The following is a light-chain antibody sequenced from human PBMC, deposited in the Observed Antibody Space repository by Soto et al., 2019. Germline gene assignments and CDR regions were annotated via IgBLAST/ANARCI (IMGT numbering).Light chain of an antibody. V-gene: IGKV3-20*01. CDR1: QSVSSSY. Sequence: EIVLTQSPGTLSLSPGERATLSCRAIQSVSSSYLAWYQQKPGQAPRLLIYGASSRATGIPDRFSGSGSGTDSTLTISRLEPEDFAVYYCQQYGSSPPWTFGQGTKVDIK. J-gene: IGKJ1*01. CDR3: QQYGSSPPWT. CDR2: GAS.